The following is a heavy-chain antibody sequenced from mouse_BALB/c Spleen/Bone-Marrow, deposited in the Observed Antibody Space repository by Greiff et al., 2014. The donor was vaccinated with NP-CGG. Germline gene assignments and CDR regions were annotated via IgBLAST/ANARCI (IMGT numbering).Heavy chain of an antibody. CDR2: IAPGSGST. J-gene: IGHJ1*01. D-gene: IGHD2-2*01. V-gene: IGHV1S41*01. Sequence: DLVKPGASVKLSCKASGYTFTNYWINWIKQRPGQGLEWIGRIAPGSGSTYYNEMLKGKTTLTVDTSSSTAYIQLSSLSSEDSDVYFCARERYGYDGRYFDVWGAGTTVTVSS. CDR3: ARERYGYDGRYFDV. CDR1: GYTFTNYW.